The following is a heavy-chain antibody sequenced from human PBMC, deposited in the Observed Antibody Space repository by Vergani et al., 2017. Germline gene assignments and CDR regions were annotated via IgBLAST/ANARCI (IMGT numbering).Heavy chain of an antibody. J-gene: IGHJ6*02. D-gene: IGHD6-13*01. CDR1: GFTFGDYA. V-gene: IGHV3-49*04. CDR3: TRVIAAAYYYYGMDV. Sequence: EVQLVESGGGLVQPGRSLRLSCTASGFTFGDYAMSWVRQAPGKGLEWVGFIRSKAYGGTTEYAASVKGRFTISRDDSKSIAYLQMNSLKTEDTAVYYCTRVIAAAYYYYGMDVWGQGTTVTVSS. CDR2: IRSKAYGGTT.